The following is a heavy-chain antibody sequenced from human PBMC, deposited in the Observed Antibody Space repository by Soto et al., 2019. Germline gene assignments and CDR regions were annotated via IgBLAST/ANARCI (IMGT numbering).Heavy chain of an antibody. CDR3: AKDLASGSYFDY. CDR2: ISYDGNNK. J-gene: IGHJ4*02. D-gene: IGHD1-26*01. V-gene: IGHV3-30*18. Sequence: GGSLRLSCAASGFTFSSYGMHWVRQAPGKGLEWVAVISYDGNNKYYADSVKGRFTISRDNSKNTLYLQMNSLRAEDTAVYYCAKDLASGSYFDYWGQGTLVTVSS. CDR1: GFTFSSYG.